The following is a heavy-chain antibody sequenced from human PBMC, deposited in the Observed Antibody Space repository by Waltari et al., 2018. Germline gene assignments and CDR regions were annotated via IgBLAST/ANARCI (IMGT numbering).Heavy chain of an antibody. CDR2: IRYDGGEK. CDR1: GFTFSTYW. Sequence: EVQLVESGGGLVQPGGSLTLSCAASGFTFSTYWMTWVRQTPGKGREGWANIRYDGGEKVYVDSVKGRFIVSKDNAKNSLYLQMNSLRAEDTAVYYCARGAGLIWFGEADPRRFDYWGQGTQVTVSS. D-gene: IGHD3-10*01. V-gene: IGHV3-7*01. J-gene: IGHJ4*02. CDR3: ARGAGLIWFGEADPRRFDY.